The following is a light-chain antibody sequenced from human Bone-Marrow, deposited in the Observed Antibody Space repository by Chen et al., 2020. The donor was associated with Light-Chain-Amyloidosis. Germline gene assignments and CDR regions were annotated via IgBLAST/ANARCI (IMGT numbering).Light chain of an antibody. CDR1: SGSIATNY. J-gene: IGLJ3*02. CDR3: QSYQGSSQGV. Sequence: FILTQPHSVSASPGKTVIISCTRSSGSIATNYVQWYQQRPGSSPTTVIYEDDQRPSGVPDRVSGSIDRSSNSASLTISGLKTEDEADYCCQSYQGSSQGVFGGGTKLTVL. V-gene: IGLV6-57*01. CDR2: EDD.